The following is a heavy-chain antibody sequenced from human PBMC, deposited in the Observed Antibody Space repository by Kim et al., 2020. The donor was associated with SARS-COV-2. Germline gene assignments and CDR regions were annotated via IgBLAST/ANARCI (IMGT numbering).Heavy chain of an antibody. D-gene: IGHD1-26*01. V-gene: IGHV4-59*01. CDR2: IYYSGST. Sequence: SETLSLTCTVSGGSISSYYWSWIRQPPGKGLEWIGYIYYSGSTNYNPSLKSRVTISVDTSKNQFSLKLSSVTAADTAVYYCARNNVGATGGFDYWGQGTLVTVSS. CDR3: ARNNVGATGGFDY. CDR1: GGSISSYY. J-gene: IGHJ4*02.